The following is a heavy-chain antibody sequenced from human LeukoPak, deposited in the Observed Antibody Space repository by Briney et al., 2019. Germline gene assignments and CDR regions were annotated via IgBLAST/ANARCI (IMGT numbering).Heavy chain of an antibody. J-gene: IGHJ4*02. CDR1: GGSISSYY. Sequence: PSETLSLICTVSGGSISSYYWSWIRQPPGKGLEWIGYIYYSGSTNYNPSLKSRVTISVDTSKNQFSLKLSSVTAADTAVYYCARSYAHDYWGQGTLVTVSS. V-gene: IGHV4-59*12. CDR2: IYYSGST. D-gene: IGHD2-2*01. CDR3: ARSYAHDY.